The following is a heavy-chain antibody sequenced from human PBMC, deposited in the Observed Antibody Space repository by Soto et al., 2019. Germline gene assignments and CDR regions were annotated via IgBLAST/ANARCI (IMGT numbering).Heavy chain of an antibody. J-gene: IGHJ6*02. CDR2: IYHSGST. V-gene: IGHV4-38-2*01. CDR1: GYSISSGYY. Sequence: PSETLSLTCAASGYSISSGYYWGWIRQPPGKGLEWIGSIYHSGSTYYNPSLKSRVTISVDTSKNQFSLKLSSVTAADAAVYYCARVRGITGTSGMDVWGQGTTVTVSS. CDR3: ARVRGITGTSGMDV. D-gene: IGHD1-20*01.